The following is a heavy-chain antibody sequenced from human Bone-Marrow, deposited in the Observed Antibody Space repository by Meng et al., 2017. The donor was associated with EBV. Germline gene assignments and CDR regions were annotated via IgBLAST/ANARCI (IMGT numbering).Heavy chain of an antibody. J-gene: IGHJ4*02. V-gene: IGHV4-39*01. CDR2: IYYSRSS. CDR3: ATMQVDY. CDR1: GGSISSSSYY. Sequence: QLQLQESGPGMVTPSATLSLTCTVSGGSISSSSYYWGWIRRPPGKGLEWIGSIYYSRSSYYNPSLKSRVTISVETSKNQFSLKLSSVTAADTAVYYCATMQVDYWGRGTMVSVS.